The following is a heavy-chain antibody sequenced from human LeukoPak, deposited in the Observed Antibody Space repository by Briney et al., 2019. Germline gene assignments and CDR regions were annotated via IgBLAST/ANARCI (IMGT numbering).Heavy chain of an antibody. D-gene: IGHD3-22*01. Sequence: GGSLRLSCAASGFIFSSYSMNWVRQAPGKGLEWVSAISGSGGSTYYAESVKGRFTISRDSSKNTLYLQMNSLRAEDTAVYYCAEGYYDSSGYYVIGAFDIWGQGTMVTVSS. CDR2: ISGSGGST. V-gene: IGHV3-23*01. CDR3: AEGYYDSSGYYVIGAFDI. J-gene: IGHJ3*02. CDR1: GFIFSSYS.